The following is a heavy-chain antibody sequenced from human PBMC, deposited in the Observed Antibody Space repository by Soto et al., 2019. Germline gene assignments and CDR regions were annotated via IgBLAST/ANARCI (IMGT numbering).Heavy chain of an antibody. Sequence: SETLSLTCTVSGGSISSYYWSWIRQPPGKGLEWIGYIYYSGSTNYNPSLKSRVTISVDTSKNQFSLKLSSVTAADTAVYYCASHYYDSSGYYFPFDYWGQGTLVTVS. D-gene: IGHD3-22*01. CDR3: ASHYYDSSGYYFPFDY. CDR2: IYYSGST. CDR1: GGSISSYY. V-gene: IGHV4-59*08. J-gene: IGHJ4*02.